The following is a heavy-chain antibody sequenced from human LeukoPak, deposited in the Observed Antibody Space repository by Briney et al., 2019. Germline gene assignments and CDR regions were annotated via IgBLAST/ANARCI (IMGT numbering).Heavy chain of an antibody. V-gene: IGHV3-21*01. CDR1: GFTFSNAW. J-gene: IGHJ6*02. D-gene: IGHD6-19*01. Sequence: GGSLRLSCATSGFTFSNAWMNWVRQAPGKGLEWVSSISSSSSYIYYADSVKGRFTISRDNAKNSLYLQMNSLRAEDTAVYYCARDITYSSGWYYYYYYGMDVWGQGTTVTVSS. CDR2: ISSSSSYI. CDR3: ARDITYSSGWYYYYYYGMDV.